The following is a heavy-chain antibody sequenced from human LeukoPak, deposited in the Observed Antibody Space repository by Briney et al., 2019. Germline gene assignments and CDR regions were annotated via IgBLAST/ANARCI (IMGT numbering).Heavy chain of an antibody. CDR1: LDTFTSYA. V-gene: IGHV3-30*09. D-gene: IGHD3-10*01. CDR3: ARGTGSGSYLIDH. Sequence: PGTSLRLSCAASLDTFTSYASHSVRQAPGKGLEWVARTSHDQTNKQYTDSVRGRFAISRDNSKNTLYVQMNSLISEDTAVYYCARGTGSGSYLIDHWGQGTLSPSPQ. CDR2: TSHDQTNK. J-gene: IGHJ4*02.